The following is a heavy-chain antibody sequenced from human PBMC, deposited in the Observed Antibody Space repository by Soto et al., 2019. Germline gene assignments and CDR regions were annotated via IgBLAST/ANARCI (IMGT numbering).Heavy chain of an antibody. D-gene: IGHD3-22*01. CDR1: GFTFSIYA. J-gene: IGHJ6*02. CDR2: ISGSGGST. V-gene: IGHV3-23*01. Sequence: PGGSLRLSCAASGFTFSIYAMSWVRQAPGKGLEWVSAISGSGGSTYYADSVKGRFTISRDNSKNTLYLQMNSLRAEDTAVYYCVKTLTYDSSGYYFVTYYYGMDVWGQGTTVTVSS. CDR3: VKTLTYDSSGYYFVTYYYGMDV.